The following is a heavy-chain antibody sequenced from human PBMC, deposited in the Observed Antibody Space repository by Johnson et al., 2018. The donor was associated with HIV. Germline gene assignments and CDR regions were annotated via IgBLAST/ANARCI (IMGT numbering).Heavy chain of an antibody. D-gene: IGHD3-22*01. CDR1: GFTFSSYA. J-gene: IGHJ3*02. V-gene: IGHV3-30-3*02. CDR2: ISYDGSNK. Sequence: QVLLVESGGGVVQPGRSLRLSCAASGFTFSSYAMHWVRQAPGKGLEWVAVISYDGSNKYYADSVKGRFTISRDNSKNTLYLQMSSLRAADTALYYCAKRLGYDSRGDQFDIWGQGTMVTVSS. CDR3: AKRLGYDSRGDQFDI.